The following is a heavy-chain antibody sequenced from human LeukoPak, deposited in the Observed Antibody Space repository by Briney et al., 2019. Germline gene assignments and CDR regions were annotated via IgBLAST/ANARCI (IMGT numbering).Heavy chain of an antibody. CDR2: ISNSGTIT. J-gene: IGHJ4*02. Sequence: GGSLRLSCAVSGFTFGRFAMNWVRQAPGKGLEWVSIISNSGTITSYADSVKGRFTISRDNSKNTVYLQMNSLRAEDTALYYCTTESFHGWGQGFLVAVSS. CDR3: TTESFHG. D-gene: IGHD2/OR15-2a*01. CDR1: GFTFGRFA. V-gene: IGHV3-23*01.